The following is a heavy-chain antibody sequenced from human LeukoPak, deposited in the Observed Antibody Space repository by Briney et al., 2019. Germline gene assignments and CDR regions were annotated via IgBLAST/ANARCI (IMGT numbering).Heavy chain of an antibody. D-gene: IGHD6-19*01. Sequence: GGSLRLSCAASGFTFSSYWMSWVRQAPGKGLEWVANIKQDGSEKYYVDSVKGRFTISRDNAKNSLYLQMNSLRAEDTAVYYCARDVSIAVAGLDYWGQGTLVTVSS. V-gene: IGHV3-7*01. CDR3: ARDVSIAVAGLDY. CDR1: GFTFSSYW. J-gene: IGHJ4*02. CDR2: IKQDGSEK.